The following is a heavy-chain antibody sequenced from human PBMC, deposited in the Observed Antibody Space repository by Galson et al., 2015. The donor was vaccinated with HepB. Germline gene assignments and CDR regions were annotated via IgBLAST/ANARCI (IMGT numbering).Heavy chain of an antibody. CDR1: GFSFSVSA. Sequence: SLRLSCAASGFSFSVSAIHWVRQTSGKGLEWVGRIGSKTNTYATAYATSVKGRFTISRDESRNTASLQMDSLKTEDTAVYYCTRPYWDGYNDDENWLDPWGQGVAVTVSS. J-gene: IGHJ5*02. CDR2: IGSKTNTYAT. CDR3: TRPYWDGYNDDENWLDP. V-gene: IGHV3-73*01. D-gene: IGHD5-24*01.